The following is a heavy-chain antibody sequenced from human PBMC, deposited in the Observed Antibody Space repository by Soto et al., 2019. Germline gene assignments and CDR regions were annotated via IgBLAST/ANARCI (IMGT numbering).Heavy chain of an antibody. V-gene: IGHV1-69*01. CDR1: GGGNLRDYR. J-gene: IGHJ4*02. CDR3: ARGSDGYNFDVVY. D-gene: IGHD5-12*01. Sequence: QVQLVQSGAEVKEPGSSVKVSCKASGGGNLRDYRTTWVRRAPGQGLEWMGGIIPKLGSANYAQNFQGRVTVTADESTNTVYMELRSLRSDDTAVYYCARGSDGYNFDVVYWGQGTPVTVSS. CDR2: IIPKLGSA.